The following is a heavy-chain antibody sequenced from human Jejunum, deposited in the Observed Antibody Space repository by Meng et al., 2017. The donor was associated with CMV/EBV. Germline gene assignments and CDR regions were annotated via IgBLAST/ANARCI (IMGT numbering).Heavy chain of an antibody. Sequence: KASGYTFTKFYIHWVRQAPGQGPEWMGWINPKNGGTNYALDFLGRVTMTTDSFMSTVYMELSGLRSDDTALYYCARYGRVTGTDSWGQGTPVTVSS. D-gene: IGHD1-20*01. J-gene: IGHJ4*02. V-gene: IGHV1-2*02. CDR1: GYTFTKFY. CDR3: ARYGRVTGTDS. CDR2: INPKNGGT.